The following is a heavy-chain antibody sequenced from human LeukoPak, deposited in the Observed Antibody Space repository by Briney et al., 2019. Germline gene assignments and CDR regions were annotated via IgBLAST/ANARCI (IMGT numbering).Heavy chain of an antibody. CDR3: ARGTGTTPFDC. Sequence: SETLSLTCTVSGGSISSSSYYWGWIRQPPGKGLEWIGSIYYSGSSSYYNPSLKSRVTISVDTSKNQFSLNLRSVTAADTAVYFCARGTGTTPFDCWGQGTLVTVSS. J-gene: IGHJ5*01. D-gene: IGHD1-1*01. CDR1: GGSISSSSYY. V-gene: IGHV4-39*07. CDR2: IYYSGSSS.